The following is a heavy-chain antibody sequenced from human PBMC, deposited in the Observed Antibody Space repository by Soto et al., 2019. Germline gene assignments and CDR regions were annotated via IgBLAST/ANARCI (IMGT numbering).Heavy chain of an antibody. CDR1: GFTFSSYA. CDR3: AKDPNPSGWSYYFDY. CDR2: VSGSGGGT. V-gene: IGHV3-23*01. D-gene: IGHD6-19*01. Sequence: GGSLRLSCAASGFTFSSYAMSWVRQAPGKGLEWVSTVSGSGGGTYYADSVKGRFTIFRDNSKNTLHLQLNSLRAEDTAVYYCAKDPNPSGWSYYFDYWGQGTLVTVSS. J-gene: IGHJ4*02.